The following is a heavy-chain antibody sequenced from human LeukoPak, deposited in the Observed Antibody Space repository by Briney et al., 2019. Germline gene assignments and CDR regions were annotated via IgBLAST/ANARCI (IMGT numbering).Heavy chain of an antibody. Sequence: SVKVSCKTPDDTFSTSAISWVRQAPGQGLEWMGRIIPMLGTASNAEKFYGRVTITADKSTRPTYLELNSLRSDDTAVYYCARTGRDTRSSNPFHLWGQGTRVTVSS. CDR3: ARTGRDTRSSNPFHL. CDR1: DDTFSTSA. V-gene: IGHV1-69*06. J-gene: IGHJ4*02. D-gene: IGHD3-10*01. CDR2: IIPMLGTA.